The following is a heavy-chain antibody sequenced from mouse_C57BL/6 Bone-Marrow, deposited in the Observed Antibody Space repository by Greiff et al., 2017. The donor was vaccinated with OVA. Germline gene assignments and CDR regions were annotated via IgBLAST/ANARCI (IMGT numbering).Heavy chain of an antibody. J-gene: IGHJ3*01. CDR2: IYPGDGDT. V-gene: IGHV1-82*01. D-gene: IGHD2-4*01. CDR1: GYAFSSSW. Sequence: VKLMESGPELVKPGASVKISCKASGYAFSSSWMNWVKQRPGKGLEWIGRIYPGDGDTNYNGKFKGKATLTADKSSSTAYMQLSSLTSEDSAVYFCARNYDFWFAYWGQGTLVTVSA. CDR3: ARNYDFWFAY.